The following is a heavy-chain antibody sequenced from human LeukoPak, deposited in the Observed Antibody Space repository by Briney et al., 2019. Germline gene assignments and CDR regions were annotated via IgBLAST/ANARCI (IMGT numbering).Heavy chain of an antibody. Sequence: ASVKVSFKASGYTFTSYYMHWVRQPPAQGLEWMGIINPSGGSTSYAQKFQGRVTMTRDTSTSTVYMELSSLSSEDTAVYYCERDQYSSSSAYFDCWGQGTLVTVSS. CDR1: GYTFTSYY. V-gene: IGHV1-46*01. D-gene: IGHD6-6*01. CDR3: ERDQYSSSSAYFDC. CDR2: INPSGGST. J-gene: IGHJ4*02.